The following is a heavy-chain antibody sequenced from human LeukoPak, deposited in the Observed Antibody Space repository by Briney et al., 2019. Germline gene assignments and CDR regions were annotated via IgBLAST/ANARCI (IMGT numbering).Heavy chain of an antibody. J-gene: IGHJ4*02. CDR3: ARTLLNYDPYYLDH. D-gene: IGHD3-22*01. CDR2: ITDTGDRT. V-gene: IGHV3-23*01. Sequence: GGSLRLSCAGTGTGFTFSSHAMSWVRQAPGKGLEWVSSITDTGDRTYYADSVKGRFTISRDNAKNSLFLQMNSLRVEDTAVYYCARTLLNYDPYYLDHWGQGALVIVSS. CDR1: GFTFSSHA.